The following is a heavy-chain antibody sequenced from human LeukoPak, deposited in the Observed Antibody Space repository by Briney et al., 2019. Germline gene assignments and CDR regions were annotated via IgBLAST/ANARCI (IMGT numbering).Heavy chain of an antibody. V-gene: IGHV3-30*03. CDR3: ARESIAVAGTVDY. D-gene: IGHD6-19*01. Sequence: GGSLRLSCAASGFTFSSYGMHWVRQAPGKGLEWVAVISYDGSNKYYADSVKGRFTISRDNSKNTLYLQMNSLRAEDTAVYYCARESIAVAGTVDYWGQGTLVTVSS. CDR1: GFTFSSYG. J-gene: IGHJ4*02. CDR2: ISYDGSNK.